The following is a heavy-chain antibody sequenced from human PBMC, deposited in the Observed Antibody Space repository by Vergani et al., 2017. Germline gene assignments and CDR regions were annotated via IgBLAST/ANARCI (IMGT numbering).Heavy chain of an antibody. D-gene: IGHD3-3*01. CDR1: GGSFSDYY. Sequence: QVQLQQWGAGLLKPSETLSLTCAVYGGSFSDYYWSLIRQPPGKGREWIGEINHSGSTNNNPSLKSRVTTSLDTSTNQFSLKLSSVTAADTAVYYCARSFTIFGVALTVWGKGTTVTVSS. V-gene: IGHV4-34*01. J-gene: IGHJ6*04. CDR2: INHSGST. CDR3: ARSFTIFGVALTV.